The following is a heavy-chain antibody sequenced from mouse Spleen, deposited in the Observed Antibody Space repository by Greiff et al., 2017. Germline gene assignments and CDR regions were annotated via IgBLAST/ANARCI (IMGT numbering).Heavy chain of an antibody. J-gene: IGHJ4*01. V-gene: IGHV1-39*01. CDR1: GYSFTDYN. Sequence: EVKLVESGRGLVKPGASVKLSCEASGYSFTDYNMNWVRQTTGKSLEWVGAINPNYGTTSYTQKFKGKDTLTVDQSSSTTEMQLDRLTSEDSAVYYCVYGKDEAMDYWGQGTSVTVSS. CDR2: INPNYGTT. D-gene: IGHD1-1*02. CDR3: VYGKDEAMDY.